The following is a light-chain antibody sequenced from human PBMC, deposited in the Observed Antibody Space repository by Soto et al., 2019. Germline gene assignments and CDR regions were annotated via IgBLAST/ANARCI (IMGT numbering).Light chain of an antibody. CDR1: ISNIWNNY. V-gene: IGLV1-51*02. Sequence: QSVLTQPPSVSAAPGQKVTISCSGTISNIWNNYVSWYQQLPGAAPTLLIYESNRRPTGIPDRFSGSKSATSATLDITGLQTGDEAGYYCASWDHSLSGYVFGSGTKVTVL. CDR3: ASWDHSLSGYV. CDR2: ESN. J-gene: IGLJ1*01.